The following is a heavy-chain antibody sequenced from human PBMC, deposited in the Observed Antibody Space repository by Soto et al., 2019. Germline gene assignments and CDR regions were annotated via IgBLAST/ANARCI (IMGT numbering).Heavy chain of an antibody. V-gene: IGHV1-18*04. CDR1: GDTFTSYG. J-gene: IGHJ6*01. Sequence: ASVKVSCKASGDTFTSYGISWVRQAPGQGLEWMGWISAYNGNTNYAQKLQGRVTMTTDTSTSTAYMELRSLRSDDTAVYYCARGRYCSGGSCYYYGMEVWGQATTFIVS. CDR2: ISAYNGNT. CDR3: ARGRYCSGGSCYYYGMEV. D-gene: IGHD2-15*01.